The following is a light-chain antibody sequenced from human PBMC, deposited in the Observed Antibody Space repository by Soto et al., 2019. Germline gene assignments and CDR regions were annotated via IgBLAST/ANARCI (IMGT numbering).Light chain of an antibody. Sequence: DIQMTQSPSSLSASVGDRVTITFPASQDISNYLNWYQQKPGKAPKLLIYDASNLETGVPSRFSGSGSGTEFTFTISSLQPEDIATYYCQQYDNLPRVVTFGQGTRLEIK. CDR3: QQYDNLPRVVT. CDR1: QDISNY. CDR2: DAS. V-gene: IGKV1-33*01. J-gene: IGKJ5*01.